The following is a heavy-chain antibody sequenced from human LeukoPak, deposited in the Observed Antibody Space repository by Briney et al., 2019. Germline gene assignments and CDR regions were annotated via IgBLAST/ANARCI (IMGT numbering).Heavy chain of an antibody. V-gene: IGHV4-39*07. CDR2: IYYSGNT. D-gene: IGHD3-22*01. CDR1: DGSISNSSFY. J-gene: IGHJ4*02. CDR3: ARDRGRYYDSSGYYDY. Sequence: SETLSLTCTVSDGSISNSSFYWGWIRQPPGKGLEWIGNIYYSGNTYYNSSLKSRVTISVDTSKNPFSLKLSSVTAADTAVYYCARDRGRYYDSSGYYDYWGQGTLVTVSS.